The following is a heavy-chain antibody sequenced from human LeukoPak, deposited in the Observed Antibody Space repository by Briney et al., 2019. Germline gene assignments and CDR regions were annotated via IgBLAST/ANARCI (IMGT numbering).Heavy chain of an antibody. CDR1: GGSFSGYY. J-gene: IGHJ4*02. Sequence: SETLSLTCAVYGGSFSGYYWSWIRQPPGKGLEWIGEINHSGSTNYNPSLKSRVTISVDTSKNQFSLKLRSVTAADTAVYYCARGRRYFDWLLRGYYFDYWGQGTLVTVSS. CDR2: INHSGST. D-gene: IGHD3-9*01. V-gene: IGHV4-34*01. CDR3: ARGRRYFDWLLRGYYFDY.